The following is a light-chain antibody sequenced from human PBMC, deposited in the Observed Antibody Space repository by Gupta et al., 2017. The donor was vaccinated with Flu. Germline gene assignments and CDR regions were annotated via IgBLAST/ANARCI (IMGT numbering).Light chain of an antibody. CDR2: AAS. J-gene: IGKJ1*01. CDR1: KGSSSS. CDR3: QQASTYPRT. V-gene: IGKV1-9*01. Sequence: PSFLSASVRDRVTIPCRASKGSSSSLAWYQQKPGKAPKLLIYAASTLQSGVPSRFSGSGSGTEFTLTISSLQPEDFATYYCQQASTYPRTFGQGTKVEIK.